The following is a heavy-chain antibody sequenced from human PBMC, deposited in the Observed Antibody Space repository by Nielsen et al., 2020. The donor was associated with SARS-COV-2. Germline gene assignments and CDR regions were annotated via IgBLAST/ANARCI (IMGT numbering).Heavy chain of an antibody. V-gene: IGHV3-15*01. CDR2: IKSKTDGGTT. J-gene: IGHJ4*02. Sequence: GESLKISCAASGFTFSNAWMSWVRQAPGKGLEWVGRIKSKTDGGTTDYAAPVKGRFTISRVDSKNTLYLQMNSLKTEDTAVYYCTTVAAGTSYYFDYWGQGTLVTVSS. D-gene: IGHD6-13*01. CDR3: TTVAAGTSYYFDY. CDR1: GFTFSNAW.